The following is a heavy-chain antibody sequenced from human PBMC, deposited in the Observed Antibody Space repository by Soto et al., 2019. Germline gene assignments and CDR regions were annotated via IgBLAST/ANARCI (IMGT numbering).Heavy chain of an antibody. CDR3: AKEVGYSSSFLKRRPYYYYGMDV. V-gene: IGHV3-30*18. CDR1: GFTFSSYG. CDR2: ISYDGSNK. Sequence: PGGFLRLSCAASGFTFSSYGMHWVRQAPGKGLEWVAVISYDGSNKYYADSVKGRFTISRDNSKNTLYLQMNSLRAEDTAVYYCAKEVGYSSSFLKRRPYYYYGMDVWGQGTTVTVSS. J-gene: IGHJ6*02. D-gene: IGHD6-13*01.